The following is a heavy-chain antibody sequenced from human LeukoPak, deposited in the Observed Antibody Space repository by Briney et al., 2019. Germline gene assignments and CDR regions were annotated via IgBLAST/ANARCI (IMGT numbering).Heavy chain of an antibody. CDR1: GGSFSGYY. CDR2: INHSGST. D-gene: IGHD3-10*01. J-gene: IGHJ6*03. CDR3: ARRAYYYGSGRFYYYYYMDV. Sequence: SETLSLTCAVYGGSFSGYYWSWIRQPPGKGLEWIGEINHSGSTNYNPSLKSRVTISVDTSKNQFSLKLSSVTAADTAVYYCARRAYYYGSGRFYYYYYMDVWGKGTTVTISS. V-gene: IGHV4-34*01.